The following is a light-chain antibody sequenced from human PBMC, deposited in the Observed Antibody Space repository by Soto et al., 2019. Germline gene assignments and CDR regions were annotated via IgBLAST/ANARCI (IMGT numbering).Light chain of an antibody. CDR1: QSVSSNY. V-gene: IGKV3-20*01. CDR2: GAT. Sequence: EIVLTQSPGTLSLSPGERATLSCRASQSVSSNYLAWYQQKPGQAPRLLIYGATSRAPGIPDRFSASGSGTDFTLTISRLEPEDFAVYYCQQYGSSPRTFGQGTKVEIK. CDR3: QQYGSSPRT. J-gene: IGKJ1*01.